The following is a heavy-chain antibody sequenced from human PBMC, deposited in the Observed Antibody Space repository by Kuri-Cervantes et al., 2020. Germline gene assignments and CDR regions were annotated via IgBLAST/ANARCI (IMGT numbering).Heavy chain of an antibody. CDR3: ARLSWGEVFFDY. CDR1: GGSISSSSYY. CDR2: IYYSGST. Sequence: SETLSLTCTVSGGSISSSSYYWGWIRQPPGKGLEWIGSIYYSGSTYYNPSLKSRVTISVGTSKNQFSLKLSSVTAADTAVYYCARLSWGEVFFDYWGQGTLVTVSS. V-gene: IGHV4-39*01. J-gene: IGHJ4*02. D-gene: IGHD7-27*01.